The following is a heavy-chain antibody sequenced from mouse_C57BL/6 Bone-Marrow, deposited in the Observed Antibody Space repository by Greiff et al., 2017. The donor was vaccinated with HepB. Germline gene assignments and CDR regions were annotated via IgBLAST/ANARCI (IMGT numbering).Heavy chain of an antibody. V-gene: IGHV1-64*01. CDR3: ARVRGCAWFAY. CDR1: GYTFTSYW. J-gene: IGHJ3*01. Sequence: QVQLQQPGAELVKPGASVKLSCKASGYTFTSYWMHWVKQRPGQGLEWIGMIHPNSGSTNYNEKFKSKATLTVDKSSSTAYMQLSSLTSEDSAVYYCARVRGCAWFAYWGQGTLVTVSA. CDR2: IHPNSGST.